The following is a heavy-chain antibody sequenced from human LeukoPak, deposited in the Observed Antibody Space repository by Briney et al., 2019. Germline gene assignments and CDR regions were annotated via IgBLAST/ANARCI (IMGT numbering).Heavy chain of an antibody. V-gene: IGHV3-30*02. CDR3: AKDRRIYCSSTSCYTGDY. CDR2: IRYDGSNK. J-gene: IGHJ4*02. CDR1: GFTFSSYG. D-gene: IGHD2-2*02. Sequence: GGSLRLSCAASGFTFSSYGMPWVRQAPGKGLEWVAFIRYDGSNKYYADSVKGRFTISRDNSKNTLYLQMNSLRAEDTAVYYCAKDRRIYCSSTSCYTGDYWGQGTLVTVSS.